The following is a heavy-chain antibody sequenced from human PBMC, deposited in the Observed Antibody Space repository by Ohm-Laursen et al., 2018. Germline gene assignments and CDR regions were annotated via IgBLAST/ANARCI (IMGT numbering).Heavy chain of an antibody. D-gene: IGHD3-10*01. CDR2: IKQDGSEK. V-gene: IGHV3-7*01. CDR3: VRLGLIRAVDYYGMDV. Sequence: SLRLSCTASGFTFRSYWMNWVRQAPGKGPEWVANIKQDGSEKYYVDSVKGRFTISRDNAENSLYLQMNSLRAEDTAVYYCVRLGLIRAVDYYGMDVWGQETTVTVSS. J-gene: IGHJ6*02. CDR1: GFTFRSYW.